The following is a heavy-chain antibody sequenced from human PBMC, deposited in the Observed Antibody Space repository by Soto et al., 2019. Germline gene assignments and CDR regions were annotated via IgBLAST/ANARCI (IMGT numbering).Heavy chain of an antibody. CDR2: IYWDDDK. J-gene: IGHJ4*02. CDR1: GVSLTTSGVG. CDR3: AHRQRTVVVGAPFDL. D-gene: IGHD2-15*01. V-gene: IGHV2-5*02. Sequence: QITLRESGPTLVQPTQTLTLTCTLSGVSLTTSGVGVGWIRQPPGKALEWLALIYWDDDKRFSPSLKSRLATTRDTSKNQVVMTMTDMAPADTAIYYCAHRQRTVVVGAPFDLWGQGSQVTVSS.